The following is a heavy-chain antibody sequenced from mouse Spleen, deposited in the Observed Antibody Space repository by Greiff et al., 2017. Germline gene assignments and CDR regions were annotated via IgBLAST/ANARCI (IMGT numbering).Heavy chain of an antibody. V-gene: IGHV1-19*01. CDR1: GYTFTDYY. CDR3: ARGGDGYLWFAY. CDR2: INPYNGGT. J-gene: IGHJ3*01. Sequence: EVQLQQSGPVLVKPGASVKMSCKASGYTFTDYYMNWVKQSHGKSLEWIGVINPYNGGTSYTQKFKGKATLTVDKSSSTAYMELNSLTSEDSAVYYCARGGDGYLWFAYWGQGTLVTVSA. D-gene: IGHD2-3*01.